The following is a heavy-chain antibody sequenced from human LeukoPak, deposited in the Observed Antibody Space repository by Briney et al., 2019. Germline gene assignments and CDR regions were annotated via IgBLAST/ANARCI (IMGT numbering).Heavy chain of an antibody. V-gene: IGHV4-34*01. CDR1: GGSSSGYY. Sequence: PSETLSLTCAVYGGSSSGYYWSWIRQPPGKGLEWIGEINHSGSTNYNPSLKSRVTISVDTSKNQFSPKLSSVTAADTAVYYCARGYRYRNAFDIWGQGTMVTVSS. CDR3: ARGYRYRNAFDI. J-gene: IGHJ3*02. D-gene: IGHD5-12*01. CDR2: INHSGST.